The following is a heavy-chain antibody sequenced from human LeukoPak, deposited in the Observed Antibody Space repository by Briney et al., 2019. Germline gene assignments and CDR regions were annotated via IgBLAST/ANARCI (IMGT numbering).Heavy chain of an antibody. D-gene: IGHD3-3*01. CDR3: ARGTTIFGVVIGTDYYYYYMDV. J-gene: IGHJ6*03. Sequence: GASVKVSCKASGYTFTSYYMHWVRQAPGQGLEWMGIINPSGGSTSYAQKFQGRVTMTRDTSTSTVYMELSSLRSEDTAVYYCARGTTIFGVVIGTDYYYYYMDVWGKGTTVTVSS. CDR1: GYTFTSYY. V-gene: IGHV1-46*01. CDR2: INPSGGST.